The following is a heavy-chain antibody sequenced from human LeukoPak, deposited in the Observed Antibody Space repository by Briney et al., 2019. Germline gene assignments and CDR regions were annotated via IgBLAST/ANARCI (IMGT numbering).Heavy chain of an antibody. Sequence: PSETLSLTFTVSGGSISSYYWSWIRQPPGKGLEWIGYIYYSGSTNYNPSLKSRVTISVDTSKNQFSLKLSSVTAADTAVYYCARGSTWIQLPYYFDYWGQGTLVTVSS. V-gene: IGHV4-59*01. CDR3: ARGSTWIQLPYYFDY. D-gene: IGHD5-18*01. CDR1: GGSISSYY. CDR2: IYYSGST. J-gene: IGHJ4*02.